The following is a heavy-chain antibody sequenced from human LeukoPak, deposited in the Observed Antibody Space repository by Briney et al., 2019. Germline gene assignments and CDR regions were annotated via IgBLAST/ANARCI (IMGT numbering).Heavy chain of an antibody. J-gene: IGHJ4*02. D-gene: IGHD4-23*01. V-gene: IGHV3-30*02. CDR2: IRYDESTK. CDR1: GFTFSSYG. CDR3: AKDLPTPYFDY. Sequence: GGSLRLSCAASGFTFSSYGMHWVRQTPGKGLEWVAFIRYDESTKFYADSVKGRFTISRDNSKTTLFLQMNSLRAEDTAVYYCAKDLPTPYFDYWGQGTLVTVSS.